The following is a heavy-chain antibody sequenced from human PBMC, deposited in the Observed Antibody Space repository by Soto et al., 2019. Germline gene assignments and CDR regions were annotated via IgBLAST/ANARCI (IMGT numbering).Heavy chain of an antibody. V-gene: IGHV3-30-3*01. CDR1: GFTFNSFT. Sequence: QVPLVESGGGVVQPGRSLRLSCAASGFTFNSFTMHWVRQAPGKGLEWVAVISHDGSRKYSADSVKGRFTISRDNSKHTLYLQMSSLRVEDTAIYYCATWEERYFQDWGQGTLVTVSS. CDR3: ATWEERYFQD. CDR2: ISHDGSRK. D-gene: IGHD1-26*01. J-gene: IGHJ1*01.